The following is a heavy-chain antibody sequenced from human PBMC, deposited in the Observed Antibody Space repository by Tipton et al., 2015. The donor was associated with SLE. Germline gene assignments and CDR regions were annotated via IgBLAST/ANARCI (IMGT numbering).Heavy chain of an antibody. CDR1: GGSIKISDYY. Sequence: TLSLTCTVSGGSIKISDYYWGWIRQSPEKGLEWIGNINFTGYAYYNPSLKSRVTISVDTSTNQFSLKLNSVTAADTAVYYCARSHYSGPFASWGQGTLVTVSS. V-gene: IGHV4-39*07. J-gene: IGHJ4*02. D-gene: IGHD5-12*01. CDR2: INFTGYA. CDR3: ARSHYSGPFAS.